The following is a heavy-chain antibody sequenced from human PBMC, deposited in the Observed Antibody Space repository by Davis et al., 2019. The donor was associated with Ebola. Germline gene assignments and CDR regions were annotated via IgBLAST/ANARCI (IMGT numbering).Heavy chain of an antibody. CDR1: GFTFSSYN. D-gene: IGHD5-18*01. Sequence: GESLKISCAASGFTFSSYNMNWVRQAPGKGLEWVSYISTGSSTIYYADSVKGRFTISRDNAKNSLYLRMNSLRDEDTAVYYCARDPDTAMASDAFDIWGQGTMVTVSS. CDR2: ISTGSSTI. J-gene: IGHJ3*02. CDR3: ARDPDTAMASDAFDI. V-gene: IGHV3-48*02.